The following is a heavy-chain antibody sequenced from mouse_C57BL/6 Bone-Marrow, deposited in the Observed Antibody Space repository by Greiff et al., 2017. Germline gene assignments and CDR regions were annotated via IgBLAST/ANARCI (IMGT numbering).Heavy chain of an antibody. D-gene: IGHD2-5*01. Sequence: QVQLQQPGAELVRPGTSVKLSCKASGYTFTSYWMHWVKQRPGQGLEWIGVIDPSDSYTNYNQKFKGKATLTVDTSTSTAYMQLSSLASEDSAVYYCTRDYYSKGGFACWGQGTLVTVSA. J-gene: IGHJ3*01. CDR2: IDPSDSYT. V-gene: IGHV1-59*01. CDR3: TRDYYSKGGFAC. CDR1: GYTFTSYW.